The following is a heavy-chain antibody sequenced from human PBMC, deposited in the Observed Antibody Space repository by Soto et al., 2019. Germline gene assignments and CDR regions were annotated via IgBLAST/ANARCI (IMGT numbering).Heavy chain of an antibody. J-gene: IGHJ4*02. CDR1: GYTFTSYG. D-gene: IGHD4-17*01. V-gene: IGHV1-18*04. CDR2: ISAYNGNT. Sequence: ASVKVSCKASGYTFTSYGISWVRQAPGQGLEWMGWISAYNGNTNYAQKLQGRVTMTRNTSISTAYMELSRLRSDDTAVYYCTTTVYDYWGQGTLVTVSS. CDR3: TTTVYDY.